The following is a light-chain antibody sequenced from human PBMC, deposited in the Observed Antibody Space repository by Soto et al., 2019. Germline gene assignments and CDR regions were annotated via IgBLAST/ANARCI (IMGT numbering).Light chain of an antibody. Sequence: DIQMTQSPSALSASVGDRVTITCRASQSISGWLAWFQQKPGKAPKLLIYDASSLESGVPSRFSVSGSGTEFTLTITSLQPDDFATYYCQQYVFYRGTFGQGTKVEIK. J-gene: IGKJ1*01. V-gene: IGKV1-5*01. CDR1: QSISGW. CDR2: DAS. CDR3: QQYVFYRGT.